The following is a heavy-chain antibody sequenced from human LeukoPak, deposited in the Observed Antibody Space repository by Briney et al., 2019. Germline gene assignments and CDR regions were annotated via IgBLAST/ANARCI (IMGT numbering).Heavy chain of an antibody. CDR1: GFTFSSYW. D-gene: IGHD1-26*01. Sequence: GGSLRLSCAASGFTFSSYWMHWVRQAPGKGLVWVSRINSDGSSTSYADSVKGRFTISRDNAKNTLYLQMNSLRAEDTAVYYCARGSGSYQGGYYYYYMDVWGKGTTVTVSS. J-gene: IGHJ6*03. CDR2: INSDGSST. V-gene: IGHV3-74*01. CDR3: ARGSGSYQGGYYYYYMDV.